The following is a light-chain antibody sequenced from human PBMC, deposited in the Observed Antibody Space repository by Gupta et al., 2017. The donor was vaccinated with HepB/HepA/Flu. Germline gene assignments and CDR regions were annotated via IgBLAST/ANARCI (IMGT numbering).Light chain of an antibody. CDR1: QSVSSN. V-gene: IGKV3-15*01. CDR2: GAS. Sequence: EIGMTQSPATLSVSPGERATLSCRASQSVSSNLAWYQQKPGQAPRLLIYGASTRATGIPARFSGSGSGTEFTLTISSLQSEDFAVYYCQQYNKWPQTFGQGTRLEIK. CDR3: QQYNKWPQT. J-gene: IGKJ5*01.